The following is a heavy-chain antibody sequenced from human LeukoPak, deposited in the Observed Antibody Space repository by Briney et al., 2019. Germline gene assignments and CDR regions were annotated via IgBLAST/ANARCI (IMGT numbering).Heavy chain of an antibody. J-gene: IGHJ4*02. CDR1: GFTFSTYA. V-gene: IGHV3-23*01. Sequence: GGSLRLSCATSGFTFSTYAMSWVRQAPGKGLEWVSLISGSGSGTHYADSVKGRFTISRDNTKNMLYLHMNTLRADDTAVYYCARSGTEDGYNIYFDHWGQGTLVTVSS. CDR2: ISGSGSGT. CDR3: ARSGTEDGYNIYFDH. D-gene: IGHD5-24*01.